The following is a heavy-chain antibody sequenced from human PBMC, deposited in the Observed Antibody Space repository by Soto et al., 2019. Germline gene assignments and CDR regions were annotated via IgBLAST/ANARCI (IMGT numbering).Heavy chain of an antibody. Sequence: ASVKVSCKASGYTFTSYAMHWVRQAPGQRLEWMGWINAGNGNTKYSQKFQGRVTITRDTSASTAYMELSSLRSEDTAVYYCARDAYYDFWCGYYVTTMYYYYFYMHVRGQGPPVSV. CDR3: ARDAYYDFWCGYYVTTMYYYYFYMHV. CDR1: GYTFTSYA. D-gene: IGHD3-3*01. J-gene: IGHJ6*02. CDR2: INAGNGNT. V-gene: IGHV1-3*01.